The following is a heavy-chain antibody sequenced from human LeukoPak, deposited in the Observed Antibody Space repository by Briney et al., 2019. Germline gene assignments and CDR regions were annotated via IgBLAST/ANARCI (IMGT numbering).Heavy chain of an antibody. D-gene: IGHD6-13*01. Sequence: PSETLSLTCTVSGGSISSGGYYWSWIRQPPGKGLEWIGYIYHSGSTYYNPSLKSRVTISVDRSKNQFSLKLSSVTAADTAVYYCARVKGGIAAAGNYFDYWGQGTLVTVSS. V-gene: IGHV4-30-2*01. CDR1: GGSISSGGYY. J-gene: IGHJ4*02. CDR3: ARVKGGIAAAGNYFDY. CDR2: IYHSGST.